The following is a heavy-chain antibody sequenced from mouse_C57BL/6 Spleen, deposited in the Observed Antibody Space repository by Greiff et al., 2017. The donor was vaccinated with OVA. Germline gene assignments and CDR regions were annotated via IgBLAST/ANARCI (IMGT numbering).Heavy chain of an antibody. J-gene: IGHJ3*01. CDR1: GYAFSSSW. Sequence: QVQLKASGPELVKPGASVKISCKASGYAFSSSWMNWVKPRPGKGLEWIGRIYPGDGDTNYNGKFKGKATLTADKSSSTAYMQLSSLTSEDSAVYFCARRPSSGGCAYWGQGTLVTVSA. CDR3: ARRPSSGGCAY. CDR2: IYPGDGDT. D-gene: IGHD1-3*01. V-gene: IGHV1-82*01.